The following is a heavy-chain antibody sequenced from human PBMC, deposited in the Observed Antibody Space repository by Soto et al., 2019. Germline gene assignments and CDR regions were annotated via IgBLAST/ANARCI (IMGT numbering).Heavy chain of an antibody. CDR2: ISNNGGST. Sequence: GGSLRLSCVGSGFTFSNYAMHWVRQAPGKGLEYVSAISNNGGSTYYADSVKGRFTISRDNSKNTLYLQMGSLRAEDMAVYYCARGGPYQLLSDFDYWGRGTLVTVS. D-gene: IGHD2-2*01. J-gene: IGHJ4*02. CDR1: GFTFSNYA. CDR3: ARGGPYQLLSDFDY. V-gene: IGHV3-64*02.